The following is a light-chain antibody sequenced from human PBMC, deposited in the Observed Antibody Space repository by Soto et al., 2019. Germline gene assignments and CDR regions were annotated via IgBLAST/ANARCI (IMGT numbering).Light chain of an antibody. CDR2: AAS. CDR1: RDISQY. Sequence: DVQMTQSPSSLFASIGDRVTLTCRSSRDISQYLNWYQQRPGKAPTVLIYAASVLQDGVPSRFSGAGSGTDFSLTISSLQREASATYFCQQSSAVPYTFGRGTKL. V-gene: IGKV1-39*01. CDR3: QQSSAVPYT. J-gene: IGKJ2*01.